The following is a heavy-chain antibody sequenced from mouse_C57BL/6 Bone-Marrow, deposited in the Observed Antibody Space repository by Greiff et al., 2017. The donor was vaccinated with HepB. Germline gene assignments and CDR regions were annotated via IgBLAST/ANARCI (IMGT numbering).Heavy chain of an antibody. CDR2: IDPSDSYT. D-gene: IGHD1-1*01. V-gene: IGHV1-69*01. CDR3: ARGPDYYGSSLDY. CDR1: GYTFTSYW. Sequence: QVQLKQPGAELVMPGASVKLSCKASGYTFTSYWMHWVKQRPGQGLEWIGEIDPSDSYTNYNQKFKGKSTLTVDKSSSTAYMQLSSLTSEDSAVYYCARGPDYYGSSLDYWGQGTTLTVSS. J-gene: IGHJ2*01.